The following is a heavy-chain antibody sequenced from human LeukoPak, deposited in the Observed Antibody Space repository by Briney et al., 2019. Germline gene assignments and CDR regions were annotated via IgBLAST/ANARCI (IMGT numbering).Heavy chain of an antibody. CDR3: AKGGSIDRYYDFWSGYKEVGMDV. CDR2: ISWNSGSI. CDR1: GFIFNNYA. V-gene: IGHV3-9*01. Sequence: PGGSLRLSCAGSGFIFNNYAMHWVRQPPGKGLEWVSGISWNSGSIGYADSVKGRFTISRDNAKNSLYLQMNSLRAEDTALYYCAKGGSIDRYYDFWSGYKEVGMDVWGQGTTVTVSS. J-gene: IGHJ6*02. D-gene: IGHD3-3*01.